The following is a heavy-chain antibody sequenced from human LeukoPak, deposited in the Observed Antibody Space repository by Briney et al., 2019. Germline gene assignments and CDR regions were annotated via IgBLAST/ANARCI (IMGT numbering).Heavy chain of an antibody. CDR2: IYGGGSI. CDR1: GFTVSSNY. Sequence: PGGSLRLSCAVSGFTVSSNYMSWVRQAPGKGLEWVSVIYGGGSIYYADSVKGRFTISRDNSKNTLYLQMNSLRAEDTAVYYCARSDGIAAAGPFDYWGQGTLVTVS. V-gene: IGHV3-53*01. CDR3: ARSDGIAAAGPFDY. J-gene: IGHJ4*02. D-gene: IGHD6-13*01.